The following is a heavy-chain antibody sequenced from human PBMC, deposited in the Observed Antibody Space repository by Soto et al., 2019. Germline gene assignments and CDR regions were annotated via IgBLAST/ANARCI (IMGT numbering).Heavy chain of an antibody. J-gene: IGHJ6*03. CDR3: ARRSGATETTKGYYYYYMDV. Sequence: SETLSLTCTVSGGSISSYYWSWIRQPPGKGLEWTGYIYYSGSTNYNPSLKSRVTISVDTSKNQFSLKLSSVTAADTAVYYCARRSGATETTKGYYYYYMDVWGKGTTVTVSS. CDR1: GGSISSYY. D-gene: IGHD1-7*01. CDR2: IYYSGST. V-gene: IGHV4-59*01.